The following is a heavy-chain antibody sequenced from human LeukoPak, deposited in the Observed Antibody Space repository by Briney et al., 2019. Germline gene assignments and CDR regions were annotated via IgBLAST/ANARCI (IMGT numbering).Heavy chain of an antibody. J-gene: IGHJ3*02. CDR2: INPNSGGT. CDR1: GYTFTGYY. V-gene: IGHV1-2*02. D-gene: IGHD1-26*01. Sequence: ASVKVSCKASGYTFTGYYMHWVRQAPGQGLEWMGWINPNSGGTNYAQKFQGRVTMTEDTSTDTAYMELSSLRSEDTAVYYCATGVGATAFDIWGQGTMVTVSS. CDR3: ATGVGATAFDI.